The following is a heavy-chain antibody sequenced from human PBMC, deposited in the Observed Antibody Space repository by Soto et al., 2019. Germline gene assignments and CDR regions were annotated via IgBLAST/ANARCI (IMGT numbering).Heavy chain of an antibody. CDR2: IYYSGST. CDR3: ARISVYYDSSGYPFDY. CDR1: GGSISSGGYY. D-gene: IGHD3-22*01. V-gene: IGHV4-31*03. J-gene: IGHJ4*02. Sequence: SETLSLTCTVSGGSISSGGYYWSWIRQHPGKGLEWIGYIYYSGSTYYNPSLKSRVTISVDTSKNQFSLKLSSLTAADTAVYYCARISVYYDSSGYPFDYWGQGTLVTVSS.